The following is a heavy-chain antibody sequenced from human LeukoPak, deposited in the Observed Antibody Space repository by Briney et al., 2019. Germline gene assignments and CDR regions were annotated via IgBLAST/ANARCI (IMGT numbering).Heavy chain of an antibody. Sequence: NPSQTLSLTCTVSGGSISSGGYYWSWIRQHPGKGLEWIGYIYYSGSTYYNPSLKSRVTISVDTSKNQFSLKLSSVTAADTAVYYCARGKGGYSPSDVWGQATTVTVSS. CDR1: GGSISSGGYY. CDR3: ARGKGGYSPSDV. CDR2: IYYSGST. V-gene: IGHV4-31*03. D-gene: IGHD5-18*01. J-gene: IGHJ6*02.